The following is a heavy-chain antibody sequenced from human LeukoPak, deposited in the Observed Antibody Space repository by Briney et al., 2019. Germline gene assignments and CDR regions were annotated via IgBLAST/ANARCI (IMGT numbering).Heavy chain of an antibody. J-gene: IGHJ4*02. CDR1: GFTFTNYW. D-gene: IGHD5-12*01. CDR3: ARYSGYNYYFDY. V-gene: IGHV3-7*02. CDR2: IKQDGSEK. Sequence: GGSLRLSCVASGFTFTNYWMSRVRQAPGKGLEWVANIKQDGSEKYHVDSARGRFTISRDNAKNTLYLQMNSLRAEDTAVYYCARYSGYNYYFDYWGQGTLVTVSS.